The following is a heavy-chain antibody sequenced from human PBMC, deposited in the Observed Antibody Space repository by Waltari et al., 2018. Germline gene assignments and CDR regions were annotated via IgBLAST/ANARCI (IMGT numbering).Heavy chain of an antibody. CDR2: IYYSGST. CDR1: GGSISSSSYY. CDR3: ARDGRDWNPGFDYYYGMDV. Sequence: QLQLQESGPGLVKPSETLSLTCTVSGGSISSSSYYWGWIRQPPGNGLEWIGSIYYSGSTYYNPSLKSRVTISVDTSKNQFSLKLSSVTAADTAVYYCARDGRDWNPGFDYYYGMDVWGQGTTVTVSS. J-gene: IGHJ6*02. V-gene: IGHV4-39*07. D-gene: IGHD1-1*01.